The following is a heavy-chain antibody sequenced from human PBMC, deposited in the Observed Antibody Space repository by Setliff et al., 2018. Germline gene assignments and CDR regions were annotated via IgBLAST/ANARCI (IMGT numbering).Heavy chain of an antibody. J-gene: IGHJ3*02. CDR3: ARLPGYCNGGNCYGYYTFNI. CDR1: GDSISSSSYY. CDR2: INYSGIT. Sequence: PSKTLSLTCSVSGDSISSSSYYWGWIRQPPGKGLEWIGSINYSGITYYSPSLKSRVIVSVDTSKNQFSLKLSSVTAADTAVYYCARLPGYCNGGNCYGYYTFNIWGQGTMVTVSS. V-gene: IGHV4-39*01. D-gene: IGHD2-15*01.